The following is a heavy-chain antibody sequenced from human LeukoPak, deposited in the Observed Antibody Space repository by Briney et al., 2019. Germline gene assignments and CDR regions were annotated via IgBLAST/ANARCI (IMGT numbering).Heavy chain of an antibody. J-gene: IGHJ4*02. Sequence: PGGSLRLSCVASGLSFSTQRMHWVRQAPGKGLVWVSYINIDERITGYADSVKGRFTISRDNGKNTLYLQMNSLRVGDTAIYYCFREGGDWGQGTLVTVSS. CDR3: FREGGD. D-gene: IGHD3-10*01. CDR1: GLSFSTQR. V-gene: IGHV3-74*01. CDR2: INIDERIT.